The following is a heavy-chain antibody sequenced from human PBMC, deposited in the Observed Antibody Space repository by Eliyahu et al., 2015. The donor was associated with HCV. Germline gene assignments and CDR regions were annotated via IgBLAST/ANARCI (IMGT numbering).Heavy chain of an antibody. V-gene: IGHV4-39*01. CDR2: XSYGGSA. CDR3: ARLYRRGGWFDP. D-gene: IGHD2/OR15-2a*01. CDR1: GGSISNSVYY. J-gene: IGHJ5*02. Sequence: LQLQESGPGLVKPSETLSLTCTVSGGSISNSVYYWGWIRQPPGKGLGWIASXSYGGSAYYNPSLKSRVTISVDTSKNQFSLKLTSVTTADTAVYCCARLYRRGGWFDPWGQGTLVSVSS.